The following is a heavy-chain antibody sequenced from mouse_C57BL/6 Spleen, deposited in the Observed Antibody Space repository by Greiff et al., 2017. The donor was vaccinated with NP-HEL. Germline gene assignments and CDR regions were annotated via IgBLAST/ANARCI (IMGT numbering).Heavy chain of an antibody. Sequence: VQLQQSGPELVKPGASVKISCKASGYAFSSSWMNWVKQRPGKGLEWIGRIYPGDGDTNYNGKFKGKATLTADKSSSTAYRQLSSLTSEDSAVYVCARSNYGSSSDYWGQGTTLTVSS. V-gene: IGHV1-82*01. CDR2: IYPGDGDT. CDR3: ARSNYGSSSDY. J-gene: IGHJ2*01. D-gene: IGHD1-1*01. CDR1: GYAFSSSW.